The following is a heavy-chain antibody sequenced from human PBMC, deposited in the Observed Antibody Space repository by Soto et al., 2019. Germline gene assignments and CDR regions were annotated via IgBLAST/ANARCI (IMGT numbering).Heavy chain of an antibody. D-gene: IGHD3-22*01. CDR3: ARVLYDSSGYYYPRTALAI. V-gene: IGHV1-18*01. CDR2: ISAYNGNT. CDR1: GYTFTSDG. Sequence: ASVKVSCKASGYTFTSDGISWVRQAPGQGLEWMGWISAYNGNTNYAQKLQGRVTMTTDTSTSTAYMELRSLRSDDTAVYYCARVLYDSSGYYYPRTALAIWGQGTMVTV. J-gene: IGHJ3*02.